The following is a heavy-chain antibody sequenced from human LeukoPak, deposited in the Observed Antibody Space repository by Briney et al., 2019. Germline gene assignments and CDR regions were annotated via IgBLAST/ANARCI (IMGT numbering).Heavy chain of an antibody. D-gene: IGHD3-3*01. CDR3: AKGLRITIFGVVINGLGFLSWFDP. V-gene: IGHV3-23*01. J-gene: IGHJ5*02. CDR1: GFTFSSYA. CDR2: ISGSGGST. Sequence: GGSLRLSCAASGFTFSSYAMSWVRQAPGKGLEWVSAISGSGGSTYYADSVKGRFTISRDNSKNTLYLQMNSLRAEDAAVYYCAKGLRITIFGVVINGLGFLSWFDPWGQGTLVTVSS.